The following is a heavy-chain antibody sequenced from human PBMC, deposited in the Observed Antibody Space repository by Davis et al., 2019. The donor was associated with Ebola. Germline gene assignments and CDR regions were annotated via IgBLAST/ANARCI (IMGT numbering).Heavy chain of an antibody. CDR3: AARGHDDGDPPLDS. CDR1: GFSFSGST. V-gene: IGHV3-73*01. CDR2: IRSKANSYAT. Sequence: GESLKISCAASGFSFSGSTMYWVRQASGKGLEWVGRIRSKANSYATAYAASVRGRFSISRDDSSNTAYLKMNSLKAEDTAVYYCAARGHDDGDPPLDSWGQGTLVTVSS. J-gene: IGHJ5*01. D-gene: IGHD4-17*01.